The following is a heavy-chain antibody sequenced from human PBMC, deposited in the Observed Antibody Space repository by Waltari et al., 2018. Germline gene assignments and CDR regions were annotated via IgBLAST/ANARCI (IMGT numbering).Heavy chain of an antibody. CDR1: GFTFTSDW. CDR2: IKQDGSAK. Sequence: EVQLVDSGGGLVQPGGALRLSCSASGFTFTSDWMSWVRQAPGKGPEWLANIKQDGSAKYYVDSLKGRFTISRDNAKNSLYLQMNSLTAEDTAVYYCARTIGGGAFDLWGQGTMVTVSS. D-gene: IGHD3-9*01. V-gene: IGHV3-7*01. CDR3: ARTIGGGAFDL. J-gene: IGHJ3*01.